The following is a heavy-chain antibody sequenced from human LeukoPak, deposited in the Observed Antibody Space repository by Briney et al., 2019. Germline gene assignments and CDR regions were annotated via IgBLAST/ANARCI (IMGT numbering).Heavy chain of an antibody. CDR1: GGSISTSNYY. Sequence: SETLSLTCTVSGGSISTSNYYWGWIRQPPGKGLEWIGNIFYSGSTYYSPSLKSRVTISLDTSRNQFSLKLSSVTAADTAVYYCARGRGYYGFDYWGQGTLVTVSS. V-gene: IGHV4-39*07. D-gene: IGHD3-10*01. CDR3: ARGRGYYGFDY. CDR2: IFYSGST. J-gene: IGHJ4*02.